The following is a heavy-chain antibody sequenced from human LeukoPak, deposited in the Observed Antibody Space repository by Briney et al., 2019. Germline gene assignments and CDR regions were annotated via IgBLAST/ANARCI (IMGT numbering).Heavy chain of an antibody. V-gene: IGHV3-73*01. CDR2: IRSKANSYAT. Sequence: GGSLRLSCAASGFTFSGSAMHWVRQASGKGLEWVGRIRSKANSYATAYAASVKGRFTISRDDSKNTAYLQMNSLKTEDTAVYYCHVFLKQHSYGFSAFDIWGQGTMVTVSS. CDR1: GFTFSGSA. D-gene: IGHD5-18*01. CDR3: HVFLKQHSYGFSAFDI. J-gene: IGHJ3*02.